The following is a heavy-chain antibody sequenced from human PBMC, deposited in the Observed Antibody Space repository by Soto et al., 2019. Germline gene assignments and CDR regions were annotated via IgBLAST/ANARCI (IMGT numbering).Heavy chain of an antibody. V-gene: IGHV3-53*01. D-gene: IGHD3-3*01. Sequence: EVQLVESGGGLIQPGGSLRLSCAASGFTVSSNYMSWVRQAPGKGLEWVSVIYSGGSTYYADSVKGRFTISRDNSKNTLYLQMNSLRAEDTAVYYCARARVRFLECHLQANWFDPWGQGTLVTVSS. J-gene: IGHJ5*02. CDR3: ARARVRFLECHLQANWFDP. CDR1: GFTVSSNY. CDR2: IYSGGST.